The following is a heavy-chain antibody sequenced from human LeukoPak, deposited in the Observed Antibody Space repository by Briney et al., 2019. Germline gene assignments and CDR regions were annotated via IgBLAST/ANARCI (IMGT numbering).Heavy chain of an antibody. CDR1: GYSISSGYY. D-gene: IGHD2-21*01. CDR3: ARDMGQNCGGDCYSDAFDI. CDR2: IYHSGST. V-gene: IGHV4-38-2*02. Sequence: SETLSLTCTVSGYSISSGYYWGWIRQPPGKGLEWIGSIYHSGSTYYNPSLKSRVTISVDTSKNQFSLKLSSVTAADTAVYYCARDMGQNCGGDCYSDAFDIWRQGTMVTVSS. J-gene: IGHJ3*02.